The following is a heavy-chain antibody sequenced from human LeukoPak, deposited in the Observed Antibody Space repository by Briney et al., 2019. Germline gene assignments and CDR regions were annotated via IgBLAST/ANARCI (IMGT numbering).Heavy chain of an antibody. J-gene: IGHJ4*02. V-gene: IGHV4-34*01. CDR2: INHSGST. CDR1: GGSFSGYY. CDR3: ARALGRRRGFVVDLRVGIDY. Sequence: SETLSLTCAVYGGSFSGYYWSWVRQPPGKGQEWIGEINHSGSTNYNPSLKSRVTISVDTSKNQFSLKLSSVTAADTAVYYCARALGRRRGFVVDLRVGIDYWGQGTLVTVSS. D-gene: IGHD2-2*01.